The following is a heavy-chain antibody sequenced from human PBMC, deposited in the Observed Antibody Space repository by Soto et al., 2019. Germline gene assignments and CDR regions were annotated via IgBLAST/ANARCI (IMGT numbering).Heavy chain of an antibody. CDR2: ISYDGSNK. Sequence: HPGGSLRLSCAASGFTFSSYAMHWVRQAPGKGLEWVAVISYDGSNKYYADSVKGRFTISRDNSKNTLSLQMNSLRADDTAVYYCAKEHGGGISTITSFFDSWGQGTPVTVS. V-gene: IGHV3-30-3*01. CDR1: GFTFSSYA. J-gene: IGHJ4*02. D-gene: IGHD5-12*01. CDR3: AKEHGGGISTITSFFDS.